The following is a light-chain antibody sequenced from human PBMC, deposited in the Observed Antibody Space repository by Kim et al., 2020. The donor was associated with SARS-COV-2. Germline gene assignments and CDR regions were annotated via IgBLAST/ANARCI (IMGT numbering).Light chain of an antibody. CDR3: QQYGSSPLT. Sequence: SPGVRASIPCRPSHSVRSSYLAWYQQKPGQAPRLLIYGASSRATGIPDRFSGSGSRTDFTLTISRLEPEDVAVYYCQQYGSSPLTFGGGTKVDIK. J-gene: IGKJ4*01. V-gene: IGKV3-20*01. CDR1: HSVRSSY. CDR2: GAS.